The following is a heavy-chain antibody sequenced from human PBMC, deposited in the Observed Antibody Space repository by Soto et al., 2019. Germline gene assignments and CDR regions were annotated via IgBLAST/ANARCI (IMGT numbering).Heavy chain of an antibody. Sequence: GASVKVSCKGSGNTFTYVYLHWVRQAPGQALEWMGWITPFSGNTKYAQKFQDRVTFTGDTSLNTAYMELSSLRSDDTAMFYCARGMGQDIVVVVAATDWFDPWGQGTLVTVSS. J-gene: IGHJ5*02. CDR3: ARGMGQDIVVVVAATDWFDP. CDR1: GNTFTYVY. V-gene: IGHV1-45*02. D-gene: IGHD2-15*01. CDR2: ITPFSGNT.